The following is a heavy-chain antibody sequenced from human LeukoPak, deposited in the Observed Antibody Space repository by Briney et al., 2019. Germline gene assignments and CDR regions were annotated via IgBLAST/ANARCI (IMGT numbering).Heavy chain of an antibody. CDR1: GFTFSSYG. J-gene: IGHJ4*02. CDR3: AKDRIAVATNRVDY. V-gene: IGHV3-30*02. D-gene: IGHD6-19*01. Sequence: GGSLRLSCAASGFTFSSYGMHWVRQAPGRVLEWVAFIRYDGSNKYYADSVKGRFTISRDNSKNTLYLQMNSLRAEDTAVYYCAKDRIAVATNRVDYWGQGTLVTVSS. CDR2: IRYDGSNK.